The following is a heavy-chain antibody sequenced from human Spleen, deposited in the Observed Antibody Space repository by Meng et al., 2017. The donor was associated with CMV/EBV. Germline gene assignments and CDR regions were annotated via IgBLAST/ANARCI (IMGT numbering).Heavy chain of an antibody. V-gene: IGHV3-53*01. D-gene: IGHD2-2*01. CDR3: ARGRYQTND. CDR2: IYGDGSS. Sequence: GESLKISCAASGFTFDDYAMHWVRQAPGKGLEWVSVIYGDGSSHYADSAKGRFSISRDTSKNEVYLEMNSLRVEDTALYYCARGRYQTNDWGQGSLVTVSS. J-gene: IGHJ4*02. CDR1: GFTFDDYA.